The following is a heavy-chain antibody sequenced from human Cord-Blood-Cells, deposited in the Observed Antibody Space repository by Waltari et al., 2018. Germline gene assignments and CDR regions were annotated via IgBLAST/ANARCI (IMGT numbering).Heavy chain of an antibody. CDR1: GGSFSGYY. CDR3: ARGGATNYYDSSGYYYR. J-gene: IGHJ4*02. V-gene: IGHV4-34*01. D-gene: IGHD3-22*01. Sequence: QVQLQQWGAGLLKPSETLSLTCAVYGGSFSGYYWSWIRQPPGKGLELVGEINHSGSTNYNPSLKSRVTISVDTSKNQFSLKLSSVTAADTAVYYCARGGATNYYDSSGYYYRWGQGTLVTVSS. CDR2: INHSGST.